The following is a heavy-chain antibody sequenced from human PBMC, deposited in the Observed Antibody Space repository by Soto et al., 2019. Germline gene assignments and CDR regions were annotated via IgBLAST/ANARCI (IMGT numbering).Heavy chain of an antibody. CDR3: VKGGFTTPYHH. J-gene: IGHJ1*01. CDR1: GFTFKDYA. Sequence: EVQLVESGGGLVQPGRSLRLSCAASGFTFKDYAMHWVRQAPGKGLEWVSGISWNSNTILYLDAGKGRFTISRDNAKNSLYLQMNSLRPEDTALYYCVKGGFTTPYHHWGQGTLVTVPS. D-gene: IGHD4-4*01. CDR2: ISWNSNTI. V-gene: IGHV3-9*01.